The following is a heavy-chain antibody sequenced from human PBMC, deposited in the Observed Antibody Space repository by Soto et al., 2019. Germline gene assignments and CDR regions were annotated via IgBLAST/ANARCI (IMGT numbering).Heavy chain of an antibody. CDR1: GFTFSTYG. D-gene: IGHD3-3*01. V-gene: IGHV3-30*18. CDR3: AKDISHNDLWSGQIYYYYGLDG. Sequence: GGSLRLSCVASGFTFSTYGMHWVRQAPGKGLEWVAIISYDGSNKYYGDSVKGRFTISRDNSKNTLSLHMRSLRAEDTAVYYCAKDISHNDLWSGQIYYYYGLDGWGLGTTVTVSS. J-gene: IGHJ6*02. CDR2: ISYDGSNK.